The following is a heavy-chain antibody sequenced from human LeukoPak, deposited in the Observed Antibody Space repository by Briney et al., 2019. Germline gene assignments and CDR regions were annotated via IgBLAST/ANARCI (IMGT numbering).Heavy chain of an antibody. CDR3: SRDPRLLDY. J-gene: IGHJ4*02. Sequence: SGGSLRLSCAASGFTFSSYSMNWVRQAPGKGLEWVSYTSSSSSTIYYADSVKGRFTISRDNAKNSLYLQMNSLKAEDTAIYYCSRDPRLLDYWGQGTLVTVSS. D-gene: IGHD2/OR15-2a*01. CDR2: TSSSSSTI. V-gene: IGHV3-48*04. CDR1: GFTFSSYS.